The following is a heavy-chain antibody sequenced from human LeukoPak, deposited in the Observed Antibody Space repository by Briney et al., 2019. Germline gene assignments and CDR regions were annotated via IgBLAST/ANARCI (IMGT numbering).Heavy chain of an antibody. CDR1: GYSISTINSDYY. Sequence: PSETLSLTCTVSGYSISTINSDYYWGWIRQPPGKGLEWIGNIYHTGSTYYNPSLKSRVTISVDTSKNQFSLKLSSVTAADTAVYYCARGGPAYYYDSSGYYYQLPGFDYWGQGTLVTVSS. J-gene: IGHJ4*02. V-gene: IGHV4-38-2*02. CDR3: ARGGPAYYYDSSGYYYQLPGFDY. D-gene: IGHD3-22*01. CDR2: IYHTGST.